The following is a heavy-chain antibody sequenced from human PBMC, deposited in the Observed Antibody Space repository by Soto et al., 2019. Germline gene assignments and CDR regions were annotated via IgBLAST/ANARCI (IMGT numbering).Heavy chain of an antibody. CDR1: GFTFSSYG. D-gene: IGHD5-18*01. V-gene: IGHV3-33*01. J-gene: IGHJ4*02. Sequence: QVQLVESGGGVVQPGRSLRLSCAASGFTFSSYGMHWVRQAPGKGLEWVAVIWYDGSNTYYADSVKGRFTISRDNAKNTLYLPMNSLRAEDTDVSYCARDFIAGIHYLYYWCQGPLVTVSS. CDR2: IWYDGSNT. CDR3: ARDFIAGIHYLYY.